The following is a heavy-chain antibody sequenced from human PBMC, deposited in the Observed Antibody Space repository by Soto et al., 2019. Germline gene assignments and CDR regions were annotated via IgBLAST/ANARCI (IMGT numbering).Heavy chain of an antibody. CDR3: ARDEVRQKSAFDL. Sequence: SVKVSCKTSGFTFSSSAVHWVRQARGHRLQWIGWIDVGSANANYAQMLQERVTISRDMSTSTAYMELSSLRPEDTAVYYCARDEVRQKSAFDLWGQGTMVTVSS. D-gene: IGHD6-25*01. CDR1: GFTFSSSA. CDR2: IDVGSANA. J-gene: IGHJ3*01. V-gene: IGHV1-58*01.